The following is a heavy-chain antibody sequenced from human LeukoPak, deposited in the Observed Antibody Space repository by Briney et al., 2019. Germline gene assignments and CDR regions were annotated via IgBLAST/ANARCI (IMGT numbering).Heavy chain of an antibody. CDR2: IDPSDSYT. V-gene: IGHV5-10-1*01. Sequence: GESLKISCKGSGYSFTSYWISWVRQMPGKGLEWMGRIDPSDSYTNYSPSFQGHVTISADKSISTAHLQWSSLKASDTAMYYCARGYCSSTSCYGIGDYWGQGTLVTVSS. D-gene: IGHD2-2*01. CDR1: GYSFTSYW. CDR3: ARGYCSSTSCYGIGDY. J-gene: IGHJ4*02.